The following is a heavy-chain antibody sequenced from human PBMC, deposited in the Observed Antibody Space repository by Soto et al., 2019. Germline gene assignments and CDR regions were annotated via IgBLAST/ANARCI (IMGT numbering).Heavy chain of an antibody. CDR3: ARSLRGTTRAFDI. J-gene: IGHJ3*02. V-gene: IGHV4-39*01. CDR1: GGSISSSSYY. CDR2: IYYSGIT. D-gene: IGHD1-7*01. Sequence: QLQLQESGPGLVKPSETLSLTCTVSGGSISSSSYYWGWIRQPPGKGLEWIGSIYYSGITYYNPSLKSRVTISVDTSKNQFSLKLSSVTAADTAVYYCARSLRGTTRAFDIWGQGTMVSVSS.